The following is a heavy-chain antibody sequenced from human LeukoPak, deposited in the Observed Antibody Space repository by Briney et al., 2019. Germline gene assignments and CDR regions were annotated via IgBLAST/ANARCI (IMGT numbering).Heavy chain of an antibody. CDR1: GFTFSSYA. J-gene: IGHJ3*02. D-gene: IGHD5-18*01. V-gene: IGHV3-23*01. CDR2: ISGRGGST. CDR3: AKVSTAMVRDGFDI. Sequence: PGGSLRLSCAASGFTFSSYAMSWVRQAPGKGLEWVSAISGRGGSTYYADSVKGRFTIPRDSSKNTLYLPMNSLRAEDTAVYYCAKVSTAMVRDGFDIWGQGTMVTVSS.